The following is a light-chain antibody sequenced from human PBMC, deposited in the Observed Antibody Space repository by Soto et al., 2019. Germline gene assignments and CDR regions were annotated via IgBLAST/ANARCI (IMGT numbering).Light chain of an antibody. CDR1: SRDVGTYYL. V-gene: IGLV2-23*01. J-gene: IGLJ1*01. CDR2: EGS. CDR3: CSFAGRTTFDV. Sequence: QSALTQPASVSGSPGQSITISCTGTSRDVGTYYLVSWYQQHPGKAPKLMIYEGSKRPSGVSNRFSGSKSGNTASLTISGLQAEDEADYYCCSFAGRTTFDVFGTGTKLTVL.